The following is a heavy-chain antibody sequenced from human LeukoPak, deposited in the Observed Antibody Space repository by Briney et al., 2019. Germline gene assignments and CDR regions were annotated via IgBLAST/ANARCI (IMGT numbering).Heavy chain of an antibody. V-gene: IGHV4-39*07. D-gene: IGHD2-8*01. Sequence: SETLSLTCRVSGGPISSTSYYWGWIRQPPGKGLEWIASIYHSGETFYNPSLESRVAISVDTSNNEVFLDLYSVTAADTAMYYCAETNTQDWFDPWGRGTLVTVSS. CDR2: IYHSGET. CDR1: GGPISSTSYY. J-gene: IGHJ5*02. CDR3: AETNTQDWFDP.